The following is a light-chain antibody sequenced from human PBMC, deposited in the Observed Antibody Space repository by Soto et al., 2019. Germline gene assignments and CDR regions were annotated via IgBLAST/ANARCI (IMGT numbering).Light chain of an antibody. CDR1: SSDIGGDNS. CDR3: RSHTSSRNYV. V-gene: IGLV2-14*01. CDR2: EVT. J-gene: IGLJ1*01. Sequence: QSALTQPASVSGSPGQSITISCTGISSDIGGDNSVSWYQQHPGKAPKLMIYEVTNRPSGVSNRFSGSESGNTASLTISGLQAEDEADYYCRSHTSSRNYVFGTGTKLTVL.